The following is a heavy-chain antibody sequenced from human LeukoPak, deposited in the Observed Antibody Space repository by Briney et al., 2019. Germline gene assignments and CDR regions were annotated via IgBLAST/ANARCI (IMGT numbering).Heavy chain of an antibody. CDR2: MNPSSGNT. Sequence: ASVKVSCKAAVYTFSSYDINWVRQAPGQGLEYMGWMNPSSGNTGYTQKFQGRITMTRDTSIGTAYMELSSLKSEDTALYYCTRMRGYTYGYWYLDLWGRGTLVTVSS. J-gene: IGHJ2*01. CDR3: TRMRGYTYGYWYLDL. D-gene: IGHD5-18*01. CDR1: VYTFSSYD. V-gene: IGHV1-8*01.